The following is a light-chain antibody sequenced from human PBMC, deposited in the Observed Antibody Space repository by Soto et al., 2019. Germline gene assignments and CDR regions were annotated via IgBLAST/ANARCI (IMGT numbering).Light chain of an antibody. CDR1: QDIAIY. J-gene: IGKJ4*01. Sequence: IHLTQSPSSLSASVGDRVTMTCRASQDIAIYLAWYQQKPGEAPKLLIYAASTLYGGVPSRFSGSGYGTDFTLTISCLQSEDFATYYCQQYYSYPLTFGGGTKVDIK. CDR3: QQYYSYPLT. V-gene: IGKV1-9*01. CDR2: AAS.